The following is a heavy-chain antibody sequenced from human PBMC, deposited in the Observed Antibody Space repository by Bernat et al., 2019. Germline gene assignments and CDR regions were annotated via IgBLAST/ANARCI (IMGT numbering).Heavy chain of an antibody. CDR3: VNYGSGSYLA. D-gene: IGHD3-10*01. V-gene: IGHV3-74*01. CDR2: ISSDGSMT. Sequence: QLVVSGGGLVQPGGSLRLSCAASGFTFNTYWMHWVRQAPGKGLVWISRISSDGSMTNYADSVKGRFTISRDNTKNMVYLQMNSLRAEDTAVYYCVNYGSGSYLAWGQGTLVSVSS. CDR1: GFTFNTYW. J-gene: IGHJ5*02.